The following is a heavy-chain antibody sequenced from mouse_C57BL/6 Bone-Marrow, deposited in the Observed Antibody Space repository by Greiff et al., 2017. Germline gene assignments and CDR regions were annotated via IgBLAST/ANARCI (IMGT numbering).Heavy chain of an antibody. D-gene: IGHD2-4*01. J-gene: IGHJ1*03. CDR3: TRMIWIYYDYDDGWYFDV. CDR2: IDPETGGT. V-gene: IGHV1-15*01. Sequence: VKVVESGAELVRPGASVTLSCKASGYTFTDYEMHWVKQTPVHGLEWIGAIDPETGGTAYNQKFKGKAILTADKSSSTAYMELRSLTSEDSAVYYCTRMIWIYYDYDDGWYFDVWGTGTTVTVSS. CDR1: GYTFTDYE.